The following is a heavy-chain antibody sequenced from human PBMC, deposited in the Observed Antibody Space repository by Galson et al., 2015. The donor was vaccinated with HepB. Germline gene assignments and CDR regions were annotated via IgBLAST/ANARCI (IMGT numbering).Heavy chain of an antibody. D-gene: IGHD5-18*01. CDR1: GYTFTSYY. J-gene: IGHJ5*02. CDR3: ARDRVDTAMVGEEGFDP. V-gene: IGHV1-46*01. CDR2: INPSGGST. Sequence: SVKVSCKASGYTFTSYYMHWVRQAPGQGLEWMGIINPSGGSTSYAQKFQGRVTMTRDTSTSTVYMELSSLRSEDTAVYYCARDRVDTAMVGEEGFDPWGQGTLVTVSS.